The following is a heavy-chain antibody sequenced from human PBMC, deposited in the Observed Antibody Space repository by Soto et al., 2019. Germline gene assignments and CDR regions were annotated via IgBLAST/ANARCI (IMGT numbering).Heavy chain of an antibody. CDR1: GFTFSSYA. D-gene: IGHD2-15*01. CDR2: ISGSGGST. Sequence: EVQLLESGGGLVQPGGSLRLSCAASGFTFSSYAMSWVRQAPGKGLEWVSAISGSGGSTYYADSVKGRFTISRDNSKNPLYLQMNSLRAEDTAVYYCAKALRSVVVAPLGYWGQGNLVTVSS. CDR3: AKALRSVVVAPLGY. V-gene: IGHV3-23*01. J-gene: IGHJ4*02.